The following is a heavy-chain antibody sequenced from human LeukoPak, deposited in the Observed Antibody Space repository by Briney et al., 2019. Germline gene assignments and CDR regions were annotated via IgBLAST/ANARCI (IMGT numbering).Heavy chain of an antibody. J-gene: IGHJ4*02. D-gene: IGHD3-22*01. CDR3: ARDHDYYDSSGYPID. CDR2: ISSTSSYI. V-gene: IGHV3-21*01. Sequence: PGGSLRLSCAASGFTFSSYSMVWVRQAPGKGLDWVSSISSTSSYIYYADSVKGRFTISRDNAKNSLYLQMNSLRAEDTAVYYCARDHDYYDSSGYPIDWGQGTLVTVSS. CDR1: GFTFSSYS.